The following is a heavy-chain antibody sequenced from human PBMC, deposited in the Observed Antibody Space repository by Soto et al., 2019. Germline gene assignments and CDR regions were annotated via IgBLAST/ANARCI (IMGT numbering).Heavy chain of an antibody. D-gene: IGHD5-12*01. CDR2: ISGSGGST. CDR1: GFTFSSYA. J-gene: IGHJ4*02. Sequence: EVQLLESGGGLVQPGGSLRLSCAASGFTFSSYAMSWVRQAPGKGLEWVSAISGSGGSTYYADSVKGRFTISRDNSKNTLYLQRNSLRAEDTAVYYCAQGNGQLARSGSSGYWGQGTLVTVSS. V-gene: IGHV3-23*01. CDR3: AQGNGQLARSGSSGY.